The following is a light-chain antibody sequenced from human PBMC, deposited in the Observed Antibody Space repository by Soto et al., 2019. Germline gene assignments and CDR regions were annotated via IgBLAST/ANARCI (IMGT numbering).Light chain of an antibody. CDR2: GAS. J-gene: IGKJ3*01. Sequence: EIVLTQSPGTLSLPPGERATLSGRASQSVSNSYVAWYQPKRGQAHRLLMDGASNRCTCIPYRFSGSGAGTDFTLTTSIMAPEDFALYYCQQYGISPATFGPGTKVDIK. V-gene: IGKV3-20*01. CDR1: QSVSNSY. CDR3: QQYGISPAT.